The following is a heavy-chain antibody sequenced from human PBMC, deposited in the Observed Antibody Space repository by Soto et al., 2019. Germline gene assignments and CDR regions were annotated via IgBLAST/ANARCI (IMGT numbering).Heavy chain of an antibody. CDR3: ANAYYYDSSGYYPDY. Sequence: GGSLRLSCAASGFTFSSYGMHWVRQAPGKGLEWVAVISYDGSNKYYADSVKGRFTISRDNSKNTLYLQMNSLRAEDTAVYYCANAYYYDSSGYYPDYWGQGTLVTVSS. V-gene: IGHV3-30*18. CDR2: ISYDGSNK. J-gene: IGHJ4*02. CDR1: GFTFSSYG. D-gene: IGHD3-22*01.